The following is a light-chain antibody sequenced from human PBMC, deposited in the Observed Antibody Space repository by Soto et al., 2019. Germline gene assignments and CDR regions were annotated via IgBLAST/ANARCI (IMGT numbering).Light chain of an antibody. Sequence: VMTQSPATLSVSPGERAALSCRASQSVSTNLAWYQQKPGQPPRLLIYFASTRATAVPARFTAGGSGTEFTLTISRLEPEDFAVYYCQQYGSSPSWTFGQGTKVDIK. J-gene: IGKJ1*01. CDR3: QQYGSSPSWT. CDR1: QSVSTN. V-gene: IGKV3-15*01. CDR2: FAS.